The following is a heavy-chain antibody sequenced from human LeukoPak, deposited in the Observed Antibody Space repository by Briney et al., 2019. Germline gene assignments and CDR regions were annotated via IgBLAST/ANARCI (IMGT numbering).Heavy chain of an antibody. J-gene: IGHJ4*02. CDR3: ARDHSSSCQLLDY. Sequence: ASVKVSCKASGYTFTSYGITWVRQAPRQGLEWKGWISAYNGDIKYADKFQGRITMTTDTFTNTAYMELRSLRSDDTAVYYCARDHSSSCQLLDYWGQGTLVTVSS. CDR2: ISAYNGDI. CDR1: GYTFTSYG. D-gene: IGHD6-13*01. V-gene: IGHV1-18*01.